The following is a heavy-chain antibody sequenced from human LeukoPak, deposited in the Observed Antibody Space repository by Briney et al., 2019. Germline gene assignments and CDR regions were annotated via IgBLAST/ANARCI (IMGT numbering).Heavy chain of an antibody. Sequence: PGGSLRLSCAASGFTFSSYAMSWVRQAPGKGLEWVSAISGSGGSTYYADSVKGRSTISRDNSKNTLYLQMNSLRAEDTAVYYCAKDRLGDYYGSGSYYTNYFDYWGQGTLVTVSS. J-gene: IGHJ4*02. V-gene: IGHV3-23*01. CDR2: ISGSGGST. CDR3: AKDRLGDYYGSGSYYTNYFDY. CDR1: GFTFSSYA. D-gene: IGHD3-10*01.